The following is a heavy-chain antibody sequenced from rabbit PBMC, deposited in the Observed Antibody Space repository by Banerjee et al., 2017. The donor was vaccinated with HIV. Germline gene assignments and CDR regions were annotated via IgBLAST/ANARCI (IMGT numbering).Heavy chain of an antibody. CDR1: RSSYW. D-gene: IGHD4-1*01. CDR2: IYVGSSGAT. J-gene: IGHJ4*01. Sequence: RSSYWICWVRQAPGKGLEWIACIYVGSSGATDYATWAKGRFTISKASWTTVTLQMTSLTAADTATYFCARDLAGVIGWNFNLWGPGTLVTVS. V-gene: IGHV1S45*01. CDR3: ARDLAGVIGWNFNL.